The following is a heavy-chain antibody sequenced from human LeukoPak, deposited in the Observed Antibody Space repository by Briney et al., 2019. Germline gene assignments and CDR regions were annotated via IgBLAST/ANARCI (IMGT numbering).Heavy chain of an antibody. CDR3: ASEYSSSSPFDY. CDR1: GGSISSGSYY. V-gene: IGHV4-61*02. Sequence: SETLSLTCTVSGGSISSGSYYWSWIRQPAGKGREWIGRIYTSGSTNYNPSLKSRVTISVDTSKNQFSLKLSSVTAADTAVYYCASEYSSSSPFDYRGQGTLVTVSS. J-gene: IGHJ4*02. D-gene: IGHD6-13*01. CDR2: IYTSGST.